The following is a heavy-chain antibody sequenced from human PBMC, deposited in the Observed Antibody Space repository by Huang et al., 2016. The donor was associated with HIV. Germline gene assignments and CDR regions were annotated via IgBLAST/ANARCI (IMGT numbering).Heavy chain of an antibody. D-gene: IGHD3-10*01. J-gene: IGHJ4*02. V-gene: IGHV4-34*01. CDR2: GNNRGSA. Sequence: QVRLEQWGPNLLKPSDTLSLKCAVYGGSFSDYFWTWSRQSPVKGLEWIGEGNNRGSAHHNPFVRSRVSMSVDSSKNQFYLNLTSVTAADTAVYFCARPKMTATPSDSSWSYFDFWGRGTPVTVSS. CDR3: ARPKMTATPSDSSWSYFDF. CDR1: GGSFSDYF.